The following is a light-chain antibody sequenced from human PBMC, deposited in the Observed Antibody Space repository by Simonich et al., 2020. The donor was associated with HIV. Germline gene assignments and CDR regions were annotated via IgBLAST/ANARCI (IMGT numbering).Light chain of an antibody. CDR3: QQYDNLPPLT. CDR1: QSISNY. CDR2: AAS. J-gene: IGKJ4*01. V-gene: IGKV1-33*01. Sequence: DIQMTQSPSSLSASVGDRVTITCRASQSISNYLNWFQQKPGKAPKLLIFAASSLQRGVPSRFSGSGSGTDFTFTISSLQPEDIATYYCQQYDNLPPLTFGGGTKVEIK.